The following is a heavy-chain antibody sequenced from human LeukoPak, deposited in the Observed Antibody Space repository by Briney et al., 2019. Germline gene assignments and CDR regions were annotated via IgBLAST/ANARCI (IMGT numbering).Heavy chain of an antibody. CDR1: GGSINSYY. J-gene: IGHJ2*01. CDR2: INHSGST. V-gene: IGHV4-34*01. CDR3: ASYIAARAYWYFDL. Sequence: SETLSLTCTVSGGSINSYYWSWIRQTPGKGLEWIGEINHSGSTNYNPSLKSRVTISVDTSKNQFSLKLSSVTAADTAVYYCASYIAARAYWYFDLWGRGTLVTVSS. D-gene: IGHD6-6*01.